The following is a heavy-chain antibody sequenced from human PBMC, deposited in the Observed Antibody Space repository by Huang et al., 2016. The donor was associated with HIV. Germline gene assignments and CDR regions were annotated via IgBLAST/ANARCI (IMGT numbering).Heavy chain of an antibody. CDR3: ARGQGGYYYYYMDV. V-gene: IGHV4-34*01. CDR2: INHSEST. Sequence: QVQLQQWGAGLLRPSETLSLTCAVYGGSFSGYYGTWIRQPPGKGLEWIGEINHSESTNYHPSLKSRVTMSVDTSRNQFSLTLTSVTAADTAVYYCARGQGGYYYYYMDVWGKGTTVTVSS. J-gene: IGHJ6*03. CDR1: GGSFSGYY.